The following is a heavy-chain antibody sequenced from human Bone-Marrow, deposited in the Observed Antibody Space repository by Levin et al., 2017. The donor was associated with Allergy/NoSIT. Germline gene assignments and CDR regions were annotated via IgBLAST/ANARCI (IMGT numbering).Heavy chain of an antibody. D-gene: IGHD1-26*01. CDR3: AKGRDWVGATQWFDP. J-gene: IGHJ5*02. V-gene: IGHV3-9*01. CDR1: GFTFDDYA. Sequence: SLKISCAASGFTFDDYAMHWVRQAPGKGLEWVSGISWNSGSIGYADSVKGRFTISRDNAKNSLYLQMNSLRAEDTALYYCAKGRDWVGATQWFDPWGQGTLVTVSS. CDR2: ISWNSGSI.